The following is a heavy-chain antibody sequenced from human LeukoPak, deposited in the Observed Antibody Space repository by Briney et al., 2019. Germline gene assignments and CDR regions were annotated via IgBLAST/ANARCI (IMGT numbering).Heavy chain of an antibody. J-gene: IGHJ4*02. CDR1: GYTFTVYY. V-gene: IGHV1-2*06. CDR2: INPNSGGT. CDR3: ARESRAFPTDY. Sequence: ASVKVSCXASGYTFTVYYMHWVRQARGQGLEWMGRINPNSGGTNYAQKFQGRVTMTRDTSISTAYMELSRLRSDDTAVYYCARESRAFPTDYWGQGTLVTVSS.